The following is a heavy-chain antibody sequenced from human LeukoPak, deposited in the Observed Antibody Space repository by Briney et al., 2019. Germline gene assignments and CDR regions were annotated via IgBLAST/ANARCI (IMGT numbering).Heavy chain of an antibody. CDR2: IYGDGSST. CDR1: GFTFSSYW. Sequence: GGSLRLSCVGSGFTFSSYWMHWVRQAPGKGLVWVSRIYGDGSSTNYADSVKGRFTISRDNAKNTLHLQMNSLKAEDTAVYYCARELSGSYYDWGPGTLATVSS. V-gene: IGHV3-74*01. J-gene: IGHJ4*02. CDR3: ARELSGSYYD. D-gene: IGHD1-26*01.